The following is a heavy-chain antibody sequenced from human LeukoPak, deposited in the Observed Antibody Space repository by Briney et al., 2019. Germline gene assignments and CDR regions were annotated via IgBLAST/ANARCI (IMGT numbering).Heavy chain of an antibody. CDR2: ISGSGGGT. CDR1: GFTSNSYA. CDR3: GVVNSYSYFY. Sequence: GGSLRLSCAASGFTSNSYAMSWVRQAPGKGLEWVSTISGSGGGTYYAGPVKGRFTASRNNSRDTLFLQRSSLRAEDTAVYYFGVVNSYSYFYWGQGTLATVSS. J-gene: IGHJ4*02. V-gene: IGHV3-23*01. D-gene: IGHD5-18*01.